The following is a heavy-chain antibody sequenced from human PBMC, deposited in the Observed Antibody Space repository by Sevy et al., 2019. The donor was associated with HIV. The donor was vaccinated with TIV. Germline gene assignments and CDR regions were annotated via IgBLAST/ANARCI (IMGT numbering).Heavy chain of an antibody. V-gene: IGHV3-23*01. J-gene: IGHJ4*02. Sequence: GGSLRLSCAASGFSFTNYAMSWVRQAPGKGLEWVSAISGTADYTYYADSVKGRFTISRDNSKNTTYLQMNSLRAEDTATYFCAKDSTLGPTTPDYWGQGILVTVSS. D-gene: IGHD1-26*01. CDR1: GFSFTNYA. CDR3: AKDSTLGPTTPDY. CDR2: ISGTADYT.